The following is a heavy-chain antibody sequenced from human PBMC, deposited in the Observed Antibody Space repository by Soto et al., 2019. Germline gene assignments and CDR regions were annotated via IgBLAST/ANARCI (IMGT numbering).Heavy chain of an antibody. J-gene: IGHJ4*02. CDR1: GGSISGGGYY. D-gene: IGHD3-10*01. CDR2: IYYSGST. CDR3: ARQSGSYYNPYFGY. V-gene: IGHV4-31*03. Sequence: QVQLQESGPGLVKPSQTLSLTCTVSGGSISGGGYYWSWIRQHPGKGLEWIGYIYYSGSTYYNPSLKSRVTISVDTSKNQCSLKLSSVTAADTAVYYCARQSGSYYNPYFGYWGQGTLVTVSA.